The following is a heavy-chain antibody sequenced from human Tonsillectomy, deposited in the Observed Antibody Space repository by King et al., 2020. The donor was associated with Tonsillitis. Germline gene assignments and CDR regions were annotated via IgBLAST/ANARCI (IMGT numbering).Heavy chain of an antibody. CDR3: ARDGGASGYIMGAFDI. D-gene: IGHD5-12*01. Sequence: VQLQESGPGLVKPSQTLSLTCTVSGGSISSGGYYWSWIRQHPGQGLEWIGYIYYSGSSCNNPSLKSRVTISEDTSKNRFSLKLSSVTAADTAVYYCARDGGASGYIMGAFDIWGQGTMVTVSS. V-gene: IGHV4-31*03. J-gene: IGHJ3*02. CDR2: IYYSGSS. CDR1: GGSISSGGYY.